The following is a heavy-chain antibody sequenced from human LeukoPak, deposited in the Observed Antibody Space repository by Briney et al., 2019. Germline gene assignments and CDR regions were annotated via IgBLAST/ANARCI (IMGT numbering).Heavy chain of an antibody. V-gene: IGHV1-69*05. Sequence: SVKVSCKASGGTFSSYAISWVRQAPGQGREWMGRIIPIFGTANYAQKFQGRVTITTDESTSTAYMELSSLRSEDTAVYYCASLGSDSGYYYHECFQHWGQRTPVTVSS. CDR2: IIPIFGTA. CDR3: ASLGSDSGYYYHECFQH. J-gene: IGHJ1*01. D-gene: IGHD3-22*01. CDR1: GGTFSSYA.